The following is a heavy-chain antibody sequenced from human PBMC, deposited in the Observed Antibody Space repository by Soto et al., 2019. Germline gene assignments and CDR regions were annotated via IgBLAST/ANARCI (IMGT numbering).Heavy chain of an antibody. D-gene: IGHD2-21*01. V-gene: IGHV3-72*01. J-gene: IGHJ6*02. Sequence: EVQLVESGGGLVQPGGSLRLSCAASGFTSSDHYMDWVRQATGKGLEWVGRIRNKVNSYTTEYAASEKGRFTVSGDDSKNSVYLQMNSLKTEDTAVYYCARHIPYHGKDVWGQGTTVTVSS. CDR2: IRNKVNSYTT. CDR3: ARHIPYHGKDV. CDR1: GFTSSDHY.